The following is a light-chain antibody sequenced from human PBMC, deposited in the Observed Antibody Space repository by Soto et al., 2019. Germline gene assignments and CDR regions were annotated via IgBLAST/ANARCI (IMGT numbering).Light chain of an antibody. Sequence: QSALTQPASVSGSPGQSITISCTGTSSDVGGYNYVSWYQQHPGKAPKLMIYDVSNRPSGVSNRFSGSKSGNTASLTISGLQAEDESNYYCCSYTSSSTPWGFGGGTKLTVL. CDR3: CSYTSSSTPWG. J-gene: IGLJ3*02. V-gene: IGLV2-14*03. CDR1: SSDVGGYNY. CDR2: DVS.